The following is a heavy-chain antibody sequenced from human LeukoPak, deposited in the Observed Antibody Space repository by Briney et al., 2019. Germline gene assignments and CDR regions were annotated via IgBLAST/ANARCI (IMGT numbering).Heavy chain of an antibody. V-gene: IGHV3-64*01. D-gene: IGHD3-16*01. CDR3: ARGTCGLPAY. CDR1: GFSLSSYG. J-gene: IGHJ4*02. Sequence: GGSQRLSCAASGFSLSSYGMYWVRQAPGKGLEYVSAISNNGGTTYYANSVKGRFTISRDNSKNTLYLQMGSLRVEDMAVYYCARGTCGLPAYWRQASLPTVSS. CDR2: ISNNGGTT.